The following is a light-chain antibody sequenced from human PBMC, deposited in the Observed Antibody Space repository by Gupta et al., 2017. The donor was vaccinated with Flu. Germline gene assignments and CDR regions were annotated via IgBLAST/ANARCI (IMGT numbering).Light chain of an antibody. Sequence: ILMTQPPATLSVSPGERATLSCRASQSVGSNLAWYQQKPGQAPRLLIYGASTRATGIPARCSGDGSGTEFTLTISSLQSEDCAVYYCQQYNNWPPLFGGGTKVEIK. V-gene: IGKV3-15*01. J-gene: IGKJ4*01. CDR1: QSVGSN. CDR3: QQYNNWPPL. CDR2: GAS.